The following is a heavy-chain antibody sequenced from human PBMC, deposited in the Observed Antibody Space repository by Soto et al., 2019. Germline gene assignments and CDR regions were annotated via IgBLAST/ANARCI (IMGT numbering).Heavy chain of an antibody. V-gene: IGHV3-30-3*01. D-gene: IGHD1-26*01. CDR3: AQLLGGSYHFER. J-gene: IGHJ3*02. CDR1: GFTFRNYP. Sequence: GWSLILSCAASGFTFRNYPMNWVRQAPDKGLQWVAVISYDGSNRDYADSVRGRFTISRDNSKNTLHLQMNSLRPEDTAVYYWAQLLGGSYHFERWGQGKMVTVSS. CDR2: ISYDGSNR.